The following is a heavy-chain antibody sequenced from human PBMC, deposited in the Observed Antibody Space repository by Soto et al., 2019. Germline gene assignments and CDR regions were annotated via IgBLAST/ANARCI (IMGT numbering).Heavy chain of an antibody. D-gene: IGHD2-15*01. J-gene: IGHJ4*02. CDR2: IYYSGST. Sequence: SETLSLTCTVSGGSISSGGYYWSWIRQHPGKGLEWIGYIYYSGSTYYNPSLKSRVTISVDTSKNQFSLKLSSVTAADTAVYYCAAGRTGYYFDYWGQGTLVTVSS. CDR3: AAGRTGYYFDY. V-gene: IGHV4-31*03. CDR1: GGSISSGGYY.